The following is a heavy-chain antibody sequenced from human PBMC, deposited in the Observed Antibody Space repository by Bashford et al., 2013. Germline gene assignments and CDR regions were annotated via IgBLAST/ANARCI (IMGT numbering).Heavy chain of an antibody. Sequence: SETLSLTCTVSGGSISNTAYHGGWIRQPPGKGLEWIATIYYTGVSYYNPSLNSRVIISLDTSKNQFSLRLPSVTAADTAVYYCAVYSYSSAYYWGRGTLVTVSS. V-gene: IGHV4-39*01. CDR3: AVYSYSSAYY. D-gene: IGHD3-10*01. CDR1: GGSISNTAYH. CDR2: IYYTGVS. J-gene: IGHJ4*02.